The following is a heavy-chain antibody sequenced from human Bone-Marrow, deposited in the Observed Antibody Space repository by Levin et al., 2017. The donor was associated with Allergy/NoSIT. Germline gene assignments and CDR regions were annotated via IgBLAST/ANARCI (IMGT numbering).Heavy chain of an antibody. D-gene: IGHD3-9*01. J-gene: IGHJ3*01. V-gene: IGHV3-33*01. CDR1: GFTFSSCA. CDR2: ISFDGRNE. Sequence: GGSLRLSCAASGFTFSSCAMHWVRQAPGKGLEWVAMISFDGRNEYYGDSVTGRFTISRDNSKNTLFMQMNNLRVEDTGIYYCERDFGYDTLPGHIGDDGSDLWGQGTMVTVSS. CDR3: ERDFGYDTLPGHIGDDGSDL.